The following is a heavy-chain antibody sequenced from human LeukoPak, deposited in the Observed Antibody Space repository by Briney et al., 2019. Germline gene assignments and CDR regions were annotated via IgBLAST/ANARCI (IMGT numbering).Heavy chain of an antibody. D-gene: IGHD5-18*01. V-gene: IGHV3-23*01. J-gene: IGHJ4*02. Sequence: GGSLRLSCAASGFTFSSYAMSWVRQAPGKGLEWVSAISRSGGSTYYADSVRGRFTISRDNSKNTLYLQMNSLRAEDTAVYYCAKDYRNSYGYDFHYWGQGTLVTVSS. CDR3: AKDYRNSYGYDFHY. CDR1: GFTFSSYA. CDR2: ISRSGGST.